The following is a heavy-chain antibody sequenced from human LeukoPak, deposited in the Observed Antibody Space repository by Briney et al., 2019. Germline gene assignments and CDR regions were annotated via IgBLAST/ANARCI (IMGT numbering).Heavy chain of an antibody. V-gene: IGHV3-21*01. CDR2: ISSSSSYI. CDR3: ARGPLSPAWQEFDY. J-gene: IGHJ4*02. Sequence: TGGSLRLSCAASGFTFSSYSMNWVRQAPGKGLEWVSSISSSSSYIYYADSVKGRFTISRDNAKNSLYLQMNSLRAEDTAVYYCARGPLSPAWQEFDYWGQGTLVTVSS. CDR1: GFTFSSYS. D-gene: IGHD2/OR15-2a*01.